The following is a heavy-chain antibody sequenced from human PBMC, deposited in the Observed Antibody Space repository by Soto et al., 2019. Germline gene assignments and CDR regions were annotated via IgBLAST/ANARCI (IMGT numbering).Heavy chain of an antibody. J-gene: IGHJ6*02. Sequence: GGSLRLSCAASGFTFSSYGMHWVRQAPGKGLEWVAVIWYDGSNKYYADSVKGRFTISRDNSKNTLYLQMNSLRAEDTAVYYCARAEYYDILGGMDVWGQGTTVTVSS. V-gene: IGHV3-33*01. D-gene: IGHD3-9*01. CDR1: GFTFSSYG. CDR2: IWYDGSNK. CDR3: ARAEYYDILGGMDV.